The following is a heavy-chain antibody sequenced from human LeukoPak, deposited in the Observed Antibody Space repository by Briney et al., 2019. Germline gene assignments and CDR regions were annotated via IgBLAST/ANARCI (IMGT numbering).Heavy chain of an antibody. Sequence: SETLSLTCAVYGGSFSGYYWSWIRQPPGKGLEWIGEINHSGSTNYNPSLKSRVTISVDTSKNQFSLKLSSVTAADTAVHYCARVIPDPVLRYFDWLYGRGWFDPWGQGTLVTVSS. J-gene: IGHJ5*02. CDR3: ARVIPDPVLRYFDWLYGRGWFDP. CDR1: GGSFSGYY. V-gene: IGHV4-34*01. D-gene: IGHD3-9*01. CDR2: INHSGST.